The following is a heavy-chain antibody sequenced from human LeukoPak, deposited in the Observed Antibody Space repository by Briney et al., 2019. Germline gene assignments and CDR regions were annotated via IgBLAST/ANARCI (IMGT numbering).Heavy chain of an antibody. Sequence: ASVKVSCKASGYTFTTYDINWVRQATGQGLEWMGWINPNSGDTNSAQKFQGRVAMTRDTSITTAYMELSSLTSDDTAVYYCARTGLHGFSLIRGLRSYYFDYWGQGTLVTVSP. V-gene: IGHV1-2*02. CDR1: GYTFTTYD. D-gene: IGHD3-10*01. J-gene: IGHJ4*02. CDR3: ARTGLHGFSLIRGLRSYYFDY. CDR2: INPNSGDT.